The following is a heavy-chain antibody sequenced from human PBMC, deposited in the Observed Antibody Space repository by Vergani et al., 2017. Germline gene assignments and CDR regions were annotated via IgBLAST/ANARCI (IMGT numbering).Heavy chain of an antibody. CDR3: EGLQHYYDSSGYYFFY. CDR1: GFTFSSYA. Sequence: EVQLLESGGGLVQPGGSLRLSCAASGFTFSSYAMSWVRQAPGKGLEWVSAISGSGGSTYYADSVKGRSTISRDNSKNTLYLQMNSLRAEDTAVYYCEGLQHYYDSSGYYFFYWGQGTLVTVSS. J-gene: IGHJ4*02. CDR2: ISGSGGST. D-gene: IGHD3-22*01. V-gene: IGHV3-23*01.